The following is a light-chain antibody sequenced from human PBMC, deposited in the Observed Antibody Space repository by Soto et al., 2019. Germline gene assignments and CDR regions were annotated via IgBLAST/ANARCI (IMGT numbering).Light chain of an antibody. V-gene: IGKV3-15*01. CDR3: QPYNNWPQT. CDR2: GAS. J-gene: IGKJ1*01. CDR1: QSVSSN. Sequence: EIVLTQSPGTLSLPPGERATLSCRASQSVSSNLAWYQQKPGQAPRLLIYGASTRATGIPARFSGSASGTEFTLTISSLQSEDFAVYYCQPYNNWPQTFGQGTKADIK.